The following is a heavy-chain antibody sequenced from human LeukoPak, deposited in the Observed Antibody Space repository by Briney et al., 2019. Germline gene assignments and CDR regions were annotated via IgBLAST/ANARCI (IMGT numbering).Heavy chain of an antibody. Sequence: SETLSLTCTVSGGSIRRSYYYRGWIRQPPGKGLEWIGSIYDSGSTYYNPSLKSRVTISVDTSKTQFSLKLSSVTAADTAVYYCASRYDYSNYIDYWGQGTLVTVSS. CDR3: ASRYDYSNYIDY. D-gene: IGHD4-11*01. CDR2: IYDSGST. V-gene: IGHV4-39*01. J-gene: IGHJ4*02. CDR1: GGSIRRSYYY.